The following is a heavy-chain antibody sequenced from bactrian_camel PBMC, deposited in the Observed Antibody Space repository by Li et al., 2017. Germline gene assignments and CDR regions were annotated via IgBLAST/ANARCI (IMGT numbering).Heavy chain of an antibody. Sequence: HVQLVESGGGSVQAGGSLRLSCAFSGSIYSRNCMAWSRQGSGKEREGVARIATGSGDTYYADSVKGRFTISQDNAKNTVYLQMNSLKPEDTAMYYCAARGPYCYTKLSVRDFTYWGQGTQVTVS. CDR2: IATGSGDT. J-gene: IGHJ6*01. CDR3: AARGPYCYTKLSVRDFTY. D-gene: IGHD2*01. CDR1: GSIYSRNC. V-gene: IGHV3S1*01.